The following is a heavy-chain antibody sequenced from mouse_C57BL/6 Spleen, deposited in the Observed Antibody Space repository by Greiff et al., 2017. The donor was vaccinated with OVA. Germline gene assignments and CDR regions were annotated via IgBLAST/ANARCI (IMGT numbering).Heavy chain of an antibody. V-gene: IGHV7-3*01. CDR1: GFTFTDYY. CDR2: IRHNANGYTS. Sequence: EVNLVESGGGLVQPGGSLSLSCAASGFTFTDYYMSWVRQPPGKALAWLGFIRHNANGYTSDYSSSVKGPLTISRDNSQSILYLQMNARRTEDSATVYCARLIATGSYAMDYWGQGTSVTVSS. CDR3: ARLIATGSYAMDY. D-gene: IGHD1-2*01. J-gene: IGHJ4*01.